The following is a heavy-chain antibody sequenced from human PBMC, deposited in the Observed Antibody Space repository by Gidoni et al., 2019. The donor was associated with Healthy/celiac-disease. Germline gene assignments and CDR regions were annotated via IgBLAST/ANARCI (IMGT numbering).Heavy chain of an antibody. Sequence: QVQLQKRGAGLLKPSETQSPTRAVHGGSFSGNYWCWIRQPPGKGLEWTGEIKQGGSTNYIPSLKSRVTISVDTSKNQFSLKLSPVTAADTAVYYCARARRIYDVRTVSSFDPWGQGALVTVSS. CDR1: GGSFSGNY. V-gene: IGHV4-34*01. J-gene: IGHJ5*02. CDR2: IKQGGST. D-gene: IGHD3-10*02. CDR3: ARARRIYDVRTVSSFDP.